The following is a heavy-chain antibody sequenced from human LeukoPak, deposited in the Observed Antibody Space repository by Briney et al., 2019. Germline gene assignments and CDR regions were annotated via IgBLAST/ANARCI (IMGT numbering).Heavy chain of an antibody. CDR3: ARDSPGTTASDY. Sequence: GGSLRLSCAASGFTFSSYAMSRVRQAPGKGLEWVSSISASGSYIYYADSLKGRFTMSRDNTKNSLYLQMNSLRAEDTAVYYCARDSPGTTASDYWGQGTLVTVSS. V-gene: IGHV3-21*01. J-gene: IGHJ4*02. D-gene: IGHD1-1*01. CDR2: ISASGSYI. CDR1: GFTFSSYA.